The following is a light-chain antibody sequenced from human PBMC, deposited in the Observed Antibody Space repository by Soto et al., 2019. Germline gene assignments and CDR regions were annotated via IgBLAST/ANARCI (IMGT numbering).Light chain of an antibody. CDR1: RSNIGNNY. CDR2: DNN. Sequence: QSVLTQPPSVSAAPGQKVTISCSGSRSNIGNNYVSWYQQLPGTAAKLLIYDNNKRPSGIPDRFSGSKSGTSATLGITGLQTGDEADYYCGTWDSSLNGVVFGGGTKLTVL. V-gene: IGLV1-51*01. CDR3: GTWDSSLNGVV. J-gene: IGLJ2*01.